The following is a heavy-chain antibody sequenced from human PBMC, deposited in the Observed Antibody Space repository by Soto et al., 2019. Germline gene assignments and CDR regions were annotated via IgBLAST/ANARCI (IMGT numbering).Heavy chain of an antibody. CDR2: ISAYNGHT. V-gene: IGHV1-18*01. Sequence: QVQLVQSGVEVKKPGASVKVSCKAMGYIFTNYGLSWVRQAPGEGPEWLGWISAYNGHTKYAPKVQDRVTLTTDTSATTASLERRSMISDDAAVDYCVRGDGGYFDHGGQGPMVLVYS. CDR1: GYIFTNYG. J-gene: IGHJ4*02. CDR3: VRGDGGYFDH. D-gene: IGHD3-16*01.